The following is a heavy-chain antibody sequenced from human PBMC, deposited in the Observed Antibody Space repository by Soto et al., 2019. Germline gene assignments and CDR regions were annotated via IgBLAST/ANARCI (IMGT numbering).Heavy chain of an antibody. CDR3: ASGRDCAEGGY. CDR2: ISSSSSTI. D-gene: IGHD1-26*01. J-gene: IGHJ4*02. V-gene: IGHV3-48*02. CDR1: GFTFSSYS. Sequence: EVQLVESGGGLVQPGGSLRLSCAASGFTFSSYSMNWVRQAPGKGLEWVSYISSSSSTIYYADSVKGRFTISRDNAKNSLYLQMDSLRDGDAAVYYCASGRDCAEGGYWGQGTLVTVSS.